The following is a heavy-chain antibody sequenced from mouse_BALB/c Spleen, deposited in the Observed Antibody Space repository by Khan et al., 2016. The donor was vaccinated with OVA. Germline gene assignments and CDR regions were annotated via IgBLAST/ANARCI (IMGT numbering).Heavy chain of an antibody. D-gene: IGHD1-2*01. CDR3: ARMTTAYAMDY. CDR1: GYTFTSNT. J-gene: IGHJ4*01. V-gene: IGHV1-4*01. CDR2: INPRSGYT. Sequence: QVQLQQSGAEPARPGASVKMSCTASGYTFTSNTMHWIKQRPGQGLEWIGYINPRSGYTNYNQKFNDKATLTADKSSSTAYLQLSSLTSEDSALYYCARMTTAYAMDYWGQGTSVTVSS.